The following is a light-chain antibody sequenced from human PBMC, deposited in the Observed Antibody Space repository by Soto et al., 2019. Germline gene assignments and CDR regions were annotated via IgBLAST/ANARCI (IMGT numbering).Light chain of an antibody. J-gene: IGLJ3*02. CDR2: EGT. CDR1: SSDVGSYNL. CDR3: QSYVGSRRV. Sequence: QSVLTQPASVSGSPGQSLTISCTGTSSDVGSYNLVSWYQQHPGKAPRLMIYEGTERPSGVSDRFSGSKSGNTVSLTISGLQAEDEADYYCQSYVGSRRVFGGGTKLTVL. V-gene: IGLV2-23*01.